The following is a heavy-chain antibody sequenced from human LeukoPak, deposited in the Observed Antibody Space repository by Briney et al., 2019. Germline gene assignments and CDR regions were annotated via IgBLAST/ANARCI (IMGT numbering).Heavy chain of an antibody. D-gene: IGHD4-17*01. CDR2: INHSGST. Sequence: PSETLSLTCAVYGGSFSGYYWSWIRQPPGKGLEWIGEINHSGSTNYNPSLKSRVTISVDTSKNQFSPKLSSVTAADTAVYYCARGYTVTKGRGFYYGMDVWGKGTTVTVSS. CDR3: ARGYTVTKGRGFYYGMDV. V-gene: IGHV4-34*01. CDR1: GGSFSGYY. J-gene: IGHJ6*04.